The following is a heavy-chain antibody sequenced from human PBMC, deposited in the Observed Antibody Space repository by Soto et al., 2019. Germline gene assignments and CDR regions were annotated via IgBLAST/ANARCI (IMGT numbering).Heavy chain of an antibody. J-gene: IGHJ6*02. V-gene: IGHV4-4*02. CDR2: IYHSGST. CDR3: ARSLGGSSYYYYGMDV. Sequence: SETLSLTCAVSGGSISSSNWWSWVRQPPGKGLEWIGEIYHSGSTNYNPSLKSRVTISVDKSKNQFSLKLSSVTAADTAVYYCARSLGGSSYYYYGMDVWGQGTTVTVSS. CDR1: GGSISSSNW. D-gene: IGHD6-6*01.